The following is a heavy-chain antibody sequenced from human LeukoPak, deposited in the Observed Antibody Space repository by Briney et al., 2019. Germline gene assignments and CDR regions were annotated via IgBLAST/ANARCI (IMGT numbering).Heavy chain of an antibody. CDR2: ISTYNGNT. CDR3: ASRAMVRGVGYYYMDV. CDR1: GYTFSSYG. D-gene: IGHD3-10*01. Sequence: ASVKVSCKGSGYTFSSYGISWVRQAPGQGLEWMGWISTYNGNTNYAQKLQGRVTMTTDTSTSTAYMELRSLRSDDTAVYYCASRAMVRGVGYYYMDVWGKGTTVTVSS. J-gene: IGHJ6*03. V-gene: IGHV1-18*01.